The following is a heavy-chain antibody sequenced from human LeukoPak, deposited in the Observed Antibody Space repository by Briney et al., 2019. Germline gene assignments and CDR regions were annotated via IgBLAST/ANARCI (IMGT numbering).Heavy chain of an antibody. CDR2: ISYDGSNK. J-gene: IGHJ4*02. CDR1: GFTFSSYG. V-gene: IGHV3-30*18. CDR3: AKDAGRWYHSYYFDY. Sequence: GGSLRLSCAAAGFTFSSYGMHWVRQAPGKGLEWVAVISYDGSNKYYADSVKGRFTISRDNSKNTLYLQMNSLRAEDTAVYYCAKDAGRWYHSYYFDYWGQGTLVTVSS. D-gene: IGHD4-23*01.